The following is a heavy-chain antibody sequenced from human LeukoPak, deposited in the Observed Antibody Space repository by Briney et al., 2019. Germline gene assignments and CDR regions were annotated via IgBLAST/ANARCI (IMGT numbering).Heavy chain of an antibody. CDR3: ARGGLDCSGGSCYQRFDY. J-gene: IGHJ4*02. Sequence: SVKVSCKASGGTLSGYAVSWLRQAPGQGLEWMGGTIPMFRTANYAQKFQGRVTINADESTSTAYMELSSLRSDDTAFYYCARGGLDCSGGSCYQRFDYWGQGTLVTVS. D-gene: IGHD2-15*01. CDR1: GGTLSGYA. CDR2: TIPMFRTA. V-gene: IGHV1-69*13.